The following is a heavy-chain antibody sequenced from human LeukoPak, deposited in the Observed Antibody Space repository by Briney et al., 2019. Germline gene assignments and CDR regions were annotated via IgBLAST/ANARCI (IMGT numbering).Heavy chain of an antibody. J-gene: IGHJ4*02. D-gene: IGHD2-15*01. V-gene: IGHV3-30-3*01. Sequence: GGSLRLSCAASGFTFSSYAMHWVRQAPGKGLEWVAVISYDGSNKYYADSVKGRFTISRDNSKNTLYLQMNSLRAEDTAVYYCARAGNLYCSGGSCYSLDYWGQGTLVTVSS. CDR3: ARAGNLYCSGGSCYSLDY. CDR2: ISYDGSNK. CDR1: GFTFSSYA.